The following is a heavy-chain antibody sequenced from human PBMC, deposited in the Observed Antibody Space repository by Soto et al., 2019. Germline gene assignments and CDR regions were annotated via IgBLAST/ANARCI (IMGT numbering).Heavy chain of an antibody. D-gene: IGHD6-19*01. CDR2: IYSSGST. CDR3: ARVRWTVAGPGHFDY. V-gene: IGHV4-59*01. CDR1: GGSISSYY. J-gene: IGHJ4*02. Sequence: QVQLQESGPGLVKPSETLSLTCTVSGGSISSYYWSWIRQPPGKGLEWIGYIYSSGSTNYNPSLKSRLTISVDTSQDQFSLKLSSVTAADTAVYYCARVRWTVAGPGHFDYWGQGTLVTVSS.